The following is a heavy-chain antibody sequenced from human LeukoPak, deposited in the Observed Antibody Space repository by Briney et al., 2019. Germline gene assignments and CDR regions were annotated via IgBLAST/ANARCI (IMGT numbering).Heavy chain of an antibody. V-gene: IGHV3-74*01. Sequence: GGSLRLSCAVSGLTFSSYWMHWVRQAPGEGLVWVSRINSGGSSTNYADSVKGRFTISRDNAKNTLYLQINRLRAEDTAVYYCASGDSSGYLAIDYWGQGTLVTVSS. D-gene: IGHD3-22*01. J-gene: IGHJ4*02. CDR1: GLTFSSYW. CDR2: INSGGSST. CDR3: ASGDSSGYLAIDY.